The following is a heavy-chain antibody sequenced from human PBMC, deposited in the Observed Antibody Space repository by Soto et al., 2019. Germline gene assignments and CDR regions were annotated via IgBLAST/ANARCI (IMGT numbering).Heavy chain of an antibody. D-gene: IGHD3-16*01. Sequence: SETLSLTCTVSGGSFKSGSYFWSWIRQPPGKGLEWVGCVFHTGRTSYNPSLKSRVTISADMSKNQFSLVLTSVTAADTAVYYCARDYDYFDHWGQGSLVTVSS. CDR3: ARDYDYFDH. CDR1: GGSFKSGSYF. J-gene: IGHJ4*02. V-gene: IGHV4-61*01. CDR2: VFHTGRT.